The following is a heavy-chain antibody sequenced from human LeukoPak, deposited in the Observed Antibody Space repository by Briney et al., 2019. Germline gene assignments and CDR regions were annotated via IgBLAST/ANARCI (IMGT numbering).Heavy chain of an antibody. V-gene: IGHV3-72*01. CDR1: TLILSDHI. CDR3: TKDAAKDGNTAFDI. Sequence: PGGSLRLSCTASTLILSDHIVDWVRQAPGKGLEWVGRSRTKRQSYTTEFAASVQGRFTLSRDDSKNSLDLQMNSLKTEDTAVYFCTKDAAKDGNTAFDIWGQGTMVTVSS. D-gene: IGHD2/OR15-2a*01. J-gene: IGHJ3*02. CDR2: SRTKRQSYTT.